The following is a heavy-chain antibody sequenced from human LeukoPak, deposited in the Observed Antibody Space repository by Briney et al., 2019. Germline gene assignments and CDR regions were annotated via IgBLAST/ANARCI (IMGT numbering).Heavy chain of an antibody. CDR2: ISTYNGNT. J-gene: IGHJ5*02. Sequence: ASVKVSCKASGYTFTNYGISWVRQATGQGLEWMGWISTYNGNTNYAQNLQGRVTMTTDTSTTTAYMELRSLRSDDTAVYYCARDRRGSGDDPGVWFDPWGQGTLVTVSS. D-gene: IGHD5-12*01. V-gene: IGHV1-18*01. CDR1: GYTFTNYG. CDR3: ARDRRGSGDDPGVWFDP.